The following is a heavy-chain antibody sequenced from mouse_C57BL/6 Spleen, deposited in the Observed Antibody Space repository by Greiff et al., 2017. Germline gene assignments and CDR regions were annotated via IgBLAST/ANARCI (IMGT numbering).Heavy chain of an antibody. CDR2: IYPGDGDT. J-gene: IGHJ2*01. CDR1: GYAFSSSW. Sequence: QVQLQQSGPELVKPGASVKISCKASGYAFSSSWMNWVKQRPGKGLEWIGRIYPGDGDTNDNGKFKGKATLTTDKSSSTAYMQLSSLTSEDAAVYFCARSNYCDYWGQGTTLTVSS. V-gene: IGHV1-82*01. D-gene: IGHD5-1*01. CDR3: ARSNYCDY.